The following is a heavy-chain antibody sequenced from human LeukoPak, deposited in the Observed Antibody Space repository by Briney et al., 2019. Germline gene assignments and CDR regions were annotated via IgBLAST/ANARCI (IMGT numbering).Heavy chain of an antibody. D-gene: IGHD3-3*01. Sequence: SQTLSLTCAISGDSVSSNSAAWNWIRQSPSRGLEWLGRTYYRSKWYNDYAVSVKSRITINPDTSKNQFSPQLNSVTPEGTAVYYCAAEEGSDYDPRFDPWGQGTLVTVSS. J-gene: IGHJ5*02. V-gene: IGHV6-1*01. CDR1: GDSVSSNSAA. CDR3: AAEEGSDYDPRFDP. CDR2: TYYRSKWYN.